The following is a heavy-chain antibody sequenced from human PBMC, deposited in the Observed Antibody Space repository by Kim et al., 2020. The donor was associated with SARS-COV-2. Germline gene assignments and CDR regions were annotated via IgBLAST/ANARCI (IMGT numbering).Heavy chain of an antibody. CDR1: GFTFDDYA. CDR3: AKDMASGLWIQLWLRGSWGAFDI. CDR2: ISWNSGSI. D-gene: IGHD5-18*01. Sequence: GGGLVQPGRSLRLSCAASGFTFDDYAMHWVRKAPGKGLEWVSGISWNSGSIGYADSVKGRFTISRDNAKNSLYLQMNSLRAEDTALYYCAKDMASGLWIQLWLRGSWGAFDIWGQGTMVTVSS. J-gene: IGHJ3*02. V-gene: IGHV3-9*01.